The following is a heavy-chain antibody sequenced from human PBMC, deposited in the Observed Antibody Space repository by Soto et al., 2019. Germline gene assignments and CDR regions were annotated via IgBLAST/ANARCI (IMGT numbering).Heavy chain of an antibody. CDR3: SRSLDS. J-gene: IGHJ4*02. CDR1: GFIYSSFW. CDR2: INPDGSEK. V-gene: IGHV3-7*01. Sequence: PGGSLRLSCAASGFIYSSFWMDWVRQAPGKGLEWVANINPDGSEKHYVDSVKGRFTISRDNAKNSLYLQMSSLTAEGSALYYCSRSLDSWGQGTRVTVSS.